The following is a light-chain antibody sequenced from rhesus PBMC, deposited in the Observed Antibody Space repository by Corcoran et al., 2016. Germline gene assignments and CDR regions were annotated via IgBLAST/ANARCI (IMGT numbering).Light chain of an antibody. V-gene: IGKV3-24*04. CDR2: GTS. CDR1: QNVGGY. J-gene: IGKJ1*01. Sequence: ETVLTQSPATLSLSPGERATLSCRASQNVGGYLAWYQQKSGQPPRLLILGTSIRATGIPDRFSGRGCGADFVITIRSLEPKVVGVYCCRRSSKLWTFGQGTKVKI. CDR3: RRSSKLWT.